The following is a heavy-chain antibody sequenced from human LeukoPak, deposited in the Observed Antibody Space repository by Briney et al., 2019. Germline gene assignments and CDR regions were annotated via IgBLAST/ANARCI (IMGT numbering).Heavy chain of an antibody. CDR2: IYSGGST. V-gene: IGHV3-53*01. D-gene: IGHD4-23*01. CDR3: ARRAGGYSHPY. J-gene: IGHJ4*02. CDR1: GFTVSSNY. Sequence: GGSLRLSCAASGFTVSSNYTSWVRQAPGKGLEWVSLIYSGGSTYYADSVKGRFTISRDNSKNTLYLQMNSLRAEDTAVYYCARRAGGYSHPYWGQGTLVTVSS.